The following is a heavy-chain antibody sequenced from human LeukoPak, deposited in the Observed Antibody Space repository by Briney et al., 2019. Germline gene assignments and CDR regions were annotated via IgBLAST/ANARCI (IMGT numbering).Heavy chain of an antibody. CDR1: GFTFSSYA. J-gene: IGHJ4*02. D-gene: IGHD2-15*01. CDR3: ASDGEDIVVVVAGGN. CDR2: ISGSGGST. V-gene: IGHV3-23*01. Sequence: GALRLSCAASGFTFSSYAMSWVRQAPGKGLEWVSAISGSGGSTYYADSVKGRFTISRDNSKNTLYLQMNSLRAEDTAVYYCASDGEDIVVVVAGGNWGQGTLVTVSS.